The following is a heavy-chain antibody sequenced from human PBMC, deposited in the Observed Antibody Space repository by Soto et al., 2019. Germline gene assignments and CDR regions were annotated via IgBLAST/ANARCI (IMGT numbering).Heavy chain of an antibody. Sequence: GGSRRRSWAASGFTFSSYVMHWVRQAPGKGLEWVAVISYDGSNKYYADSVKGRFTISRDNSKNTLYLQMNSLRAEDTAVYYCAKSYTVGAYYYYGMDVWGQGTTVTVSS. D-gene: IGHD5-12*01. CDR3: AKSYTVGAYYYYGMDV. CDR2: ISYDGSNK. CDR1: GFTFSSYV. V-gene: IGHV3-30*18. J-gene: IGHJ6*02.